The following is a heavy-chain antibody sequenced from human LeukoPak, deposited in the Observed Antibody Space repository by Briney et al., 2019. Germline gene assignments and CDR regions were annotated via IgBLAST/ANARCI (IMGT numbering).Heavy chain of an antibody. CDR1: GFTFSSYG. CDR2: ISYDGSNK. Sequence: GRSLRLSCAASGFTFSSYGMHWVRQAPGKGLEWVAVISYDGSNKYYADSVKGRFTISRDNSKNTLYLQMNSLRAEDTAVYYCAKVTHYYYGMDVWGQGTTVTVSS. J-gene: IGHJ6*02. CDR3: AKVTHYYYGMDV. V-gene: IGHV3-30*18.